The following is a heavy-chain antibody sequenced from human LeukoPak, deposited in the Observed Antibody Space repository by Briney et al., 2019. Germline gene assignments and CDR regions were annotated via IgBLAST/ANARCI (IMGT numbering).Heavy chain of an antibody. V-gene: IGHV4-30-2*01. J-gene: IGHJ5*02. CDR2: IYHSGST. Sequence: SETLSLTCAVSGGSISSGGYSWSWIRQPPGKGLEWIGYIYHSGSTYYNPSLKSRVTISVDRSKNQFSLKLSSVTAADTAVYYCARVITMVRGVIPTGYWFDPWGQGTLVTVSS. CDR3: ARVITMVRGVIPTGYWFDP. D-gene: IGHD3-10*01. CDR1: GGSISSGGYS.